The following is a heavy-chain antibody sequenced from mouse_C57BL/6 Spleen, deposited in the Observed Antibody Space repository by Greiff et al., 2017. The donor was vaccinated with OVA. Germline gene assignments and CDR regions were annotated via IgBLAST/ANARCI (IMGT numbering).Heavy chain of an antibody. J-gene: IGHJ1*03. CDR2: IRSKSNNYAT. V-gene: IGHV10-1*01. CDR1: GFSFNTYA. CDR3: VSSDYSNYPWYFDV. D-gene: IGHD2-5*01. Sequence: EVKLVESGGGLVQPKGSLKLSCAASGFSFNTYAMNWVRQAPGKGLEWVARIRSKSNNYATYYADSVKDRFTISRDDSESMLYLQMNNLKTEDTAMYYCVSSDYSNYPWYFDVWGTGTTVTVSS.